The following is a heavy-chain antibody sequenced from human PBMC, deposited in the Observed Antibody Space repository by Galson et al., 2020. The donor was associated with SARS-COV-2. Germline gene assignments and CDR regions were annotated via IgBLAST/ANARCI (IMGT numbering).Heavy chain of an antibody. V-gene: IGHV1-69*13. Sequence: SVKVSCKASGGTFNRYAISWVRQAPGQGPEWMGGIIPIFGTANNEQKFQGRVTITADESTSTAYMELSSLGSEDTAVYYCARLTVPAGPTYYYYGMDVWGQGTTVTVSS. CDR1: GGTFNRYA. J-gene: IGHJ6*02. CDR2: IIPIFGTA. CDR3: ARLTVPAGPTYYYYGMDV. D-gene: IGHD2-2*01.